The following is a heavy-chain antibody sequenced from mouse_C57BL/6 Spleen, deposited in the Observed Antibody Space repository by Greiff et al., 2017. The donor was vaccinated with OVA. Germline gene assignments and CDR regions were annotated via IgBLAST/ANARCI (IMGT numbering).Heavy chain of an antibody. J-gene: IGHJ3*01. CDR3: AREDYDDGGPWFAY. D-gene: IGHD2-4*01. CDR1: GYSFTDYN. V-gene: IGHV1-39*01. Sequence: LVESGPELVKPGASVKISCKASGYSFTDYNMNWVKQSNGKSLEWIGVINPNYGTTSYNQKFKGKATLTVDQSSSTAYMQLNSLTSEDAAVYYCAREDYDDGGPWFAYWGQGTLVTVSA. CDR2: INPNYGTT.